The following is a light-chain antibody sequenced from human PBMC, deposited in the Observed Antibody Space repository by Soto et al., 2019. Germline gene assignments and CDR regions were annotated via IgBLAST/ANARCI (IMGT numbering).Light chain of an antibody. CDR3: QAWRINTLVV. J-gene: IGLJ2*01. Sequence: SYELTQPPSVSASPGQTASITCSGDRLGDKYACWYQQKPGQSPVLVIYQDNKRPSGIPERFSGSNSGNTATLTISGTQAMDEADYYCQAWRINTLVVFGGGTKVTVL. CDR2: QDN. CDR1: RLGDKY. V-gene: IGLV3-1*01.